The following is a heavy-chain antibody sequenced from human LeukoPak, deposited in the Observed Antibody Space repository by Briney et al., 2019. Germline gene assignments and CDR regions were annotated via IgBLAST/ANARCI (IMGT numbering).Heavy chain of an antibody. CDR1: GYTFTAYY. J-gene: IGHJ4*02. Sequence: GASVKVSCKASGYTFTAYYMHWVRQAPGQGLEWMGWINPNSGGTNYTQKLQGRVTMTTDTSTSTAYMELRSLRSDDTAVYYCARDLKRGYSSGRYSWGTGSSNDYWGQGTLVTVSS. CDR2: INPNSGGT. V-gene: IGHV1-2*02. D-gene: IGHD6-19*01. CDR3: ARDLKRGYSSGRYSWGTGSSNDY.